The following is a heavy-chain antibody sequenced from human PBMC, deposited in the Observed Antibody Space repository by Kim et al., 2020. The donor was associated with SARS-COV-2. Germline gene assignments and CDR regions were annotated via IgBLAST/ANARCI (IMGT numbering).Heavy chain of an antibody. D-gene: IGHD1-26*01. CDR3: AIRRAGATELLDY. V-gene: IGHV1-24*01. J-gene: IGHJ4*02. Sequence: YAQKFQGRVTKTEDTSTDTAYMELSSLRSEDTAVYYCAIRRAGATELLDYWGQGTLVTVSS.